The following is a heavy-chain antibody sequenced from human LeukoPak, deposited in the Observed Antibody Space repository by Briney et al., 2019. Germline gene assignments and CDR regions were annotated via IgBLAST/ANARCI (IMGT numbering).Heavy chain of an antibody. Sequence: GGSLRLSCAASGFTFSGSAMHWVRQASGKGPEWVGRIRSKANSYATAYAASVKGRFTISRDDSKNTAYLQMNSLKTEDTAVYYRTRHEGGMATITGYYYYYYMDVWGKGTTVTVSS. CDR3: TRHEGGMATITGYYYYYYMDV. V-gene: IGHV3-73*01. CDR2: IRSKANSYAT. CDR1: GFTFSGSA. D-gene: IGHD5-24*01. J-gene: IGHJ6*03.